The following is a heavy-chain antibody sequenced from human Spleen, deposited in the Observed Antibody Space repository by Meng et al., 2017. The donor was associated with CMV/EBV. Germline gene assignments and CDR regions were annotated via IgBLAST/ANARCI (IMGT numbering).Heavy chain of an antibody. D-gene: IGHD4-11*01. V-gene: IGHV3-30*04. J-gene: IGHJ6*02. Sequence: GESLKISCAASGFTFSSYAMHWVRQAPGEGLEWVAVISYDGSNKDYADYVKGRFTISRDNSKNTMYLQMNSLRAEDTAVYYCARGEVTYYYYGMDVWGQGTKVTVSS. CDR3: ARGEVTYYYYGMDV. CDR2: ISYDGSNK. CDR1: GFTFSSYA.